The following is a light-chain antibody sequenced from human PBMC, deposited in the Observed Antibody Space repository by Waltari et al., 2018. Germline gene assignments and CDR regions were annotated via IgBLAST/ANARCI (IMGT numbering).Light chain of an antibody. CDR2: DDT. Sequence: YVLTQPPSVSVAPGQTARITCGGSNLGSKSGQRHQQTPGRAPILVVYDDTDRPSGISERFSGSNAGNTATLIISGVEAGDEADYYCQVWDSRTDHVIFGGGTKLTVL. V-gene: IGLV3-21*02. CDR3: QVWDSRTDHVI. CDR1: NLGSKS. J-gene: IGLJ2*01.